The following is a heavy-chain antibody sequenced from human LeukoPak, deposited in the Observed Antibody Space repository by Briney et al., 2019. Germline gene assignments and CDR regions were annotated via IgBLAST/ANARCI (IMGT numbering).Heavy chain of an antibody. CDR2: INPSSGDT. CDR3: ARGGGTVFGVPND. Sequence: GASVKVSCKTSGYTFTGHYIHWVRQAPGQGLEWMGWINPSSGDTNYAQKFQGRVTMTRDTSITTAYMELSRLRSDDTAVYFCARGGGTVFGVPNDWGQGTLVTVSP. V-gene: IGHV1-2*02. J-gene: IGHJ4*02. CDR1: GYTFTGHY. D-gene: IGHD3-3*01.